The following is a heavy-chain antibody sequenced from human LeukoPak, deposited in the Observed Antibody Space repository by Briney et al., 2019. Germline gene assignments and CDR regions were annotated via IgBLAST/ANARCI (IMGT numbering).Heavy chain of an antibody. V-gene: IGHV1-18*01. CDR2: IAVYNANT. Sequence: ASVKVSCTASGYTFSTYGSSWVRQAPGQGLEWMGWIAVYNANTNYAQNLQDRVTMTTDAATSTAYMELRSLRSDDTAMYYCARDFAGLFDYWGQGTLVTVSS. CDR3: ARDFAGLFDY. D-gene: IGHD2-21*01. CDR1: GYTFSTYG. J-gene: IGHJ4*02.